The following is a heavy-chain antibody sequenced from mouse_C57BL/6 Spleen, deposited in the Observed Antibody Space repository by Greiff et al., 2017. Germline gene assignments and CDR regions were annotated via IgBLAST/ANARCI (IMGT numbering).Heavy chain of an antibody. CDR3: ARTGDGLWYFDV. CDR2: IYPGSGST. J-gene: IGHJ1*03. V-gene: IGHV1-55*01. CDR1: GYTFTSYW. Sequence: QVQLKQSGAELVKPGASVKMSCKASGYTFTSYWITWVKQRPGQGLEWIGDIYPGSGSTNYNEKFKSKATLTVDTSSSTAYMQLSSLTSEDSAVYYCARTGDGLWYFDVWGTGTTVTVSS. D-gene: IGHD2-3*01.